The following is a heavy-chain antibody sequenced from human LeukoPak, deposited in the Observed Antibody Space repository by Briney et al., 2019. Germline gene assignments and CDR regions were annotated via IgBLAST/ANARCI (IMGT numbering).Heavy chain of an antibody. V-gene: IGHV4-30-4*01. J-gene: IGHJ3*02. CDR3: ARERVEGPPEYYYDSSGPGGAFDI. CDR2: IYYSGST. Sequence: PSETLSLTCTVSGGSISSGDYYWSWIRQPPGKGLEWIGYIYYSGSTYYNPSLKSRVTISVDTSKNQFSLKLRAVPAADPAVYYCARERVEGPPEYYYDSSGPGGAFDIWGQGTMVTVSS. CDR1: GGSISSGDYY. D-gene: IGHD3-22*01.